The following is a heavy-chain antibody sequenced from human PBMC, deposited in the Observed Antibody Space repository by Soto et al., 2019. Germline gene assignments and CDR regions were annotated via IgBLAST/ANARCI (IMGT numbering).Heavy chain of an antibody. CDR1: GGSISSGGYY. D-gene: IGHD5-12*01. Sequence: QVQLQESGPGLVKPSQTLSLTCTVSGGSISSGGYYWSWIRQHPGKGLEWIGYIYYSGSTYYNPSIKRRVTISVDTSKNQFSLKLSSVTAADTAVYYCARGLLATPYNWFDPWGQGTLVTVSS. V-gene: IGHV4-31*03. CDR2: IYYSGST. CDR3: ARGLLATPYNWFDP. J-gene: IGHJ5*02.